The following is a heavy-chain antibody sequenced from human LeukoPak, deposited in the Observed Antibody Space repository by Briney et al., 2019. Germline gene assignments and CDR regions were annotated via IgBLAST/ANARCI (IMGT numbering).Heavy chain of an antibody. D-gene: IGHD3-3*01. CDR2: FDPQDGET. CDR1: GYTLTQLS. Sequence: ASVKVSCKVSGYTLTQLSMHWVRQAPGNGLEWMGGFDPQDGETIYAQKFQGRVTMTEDTSTDTAYMELSSLRSEDTAVYYCATRTFWSGSYYYYMDVWGKGTTVTVSS. V-gene: IGHV1-24*01. J-gene: IGHJ6*03. CDR3: ATRTFWSGSYYYYMDV.